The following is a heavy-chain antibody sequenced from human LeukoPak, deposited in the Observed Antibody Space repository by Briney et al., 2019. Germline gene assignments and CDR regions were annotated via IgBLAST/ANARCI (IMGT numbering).Heavy chain of an antibody. CDR1: GFTFSSYA. CDR2: ISGSGGST. J-gene: IGHJ6*02. CDR3: ARASIPYYYYGMDV. V-gene: IGHV3-23*01. Sequence: PGGSLRLSCAASGFTFSSYAMSWVRQAPGKGLEWVSAISGSGGSTYYADSVKGRFTISRDNSKNTLYLQMNSLRAEDTAVYYCARASIPYYYYGMDVWGQGTTVTVSS.